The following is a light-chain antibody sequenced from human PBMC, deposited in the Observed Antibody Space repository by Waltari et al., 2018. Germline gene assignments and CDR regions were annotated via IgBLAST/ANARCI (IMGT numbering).Light chain of an antibody. V-gene: IGKV3-15*01. CDR1: RNVGTS. CDR2: GPS. CDR3: QQYNYWPPAYT. J-gene: IGKJ2*01. Sequence: EIVMTQSPATLSVSPGERATLSCRASRNVGTSLAWYQQKPGQAPRLLIYGPSTRATGIPDRFSGSGSGTEFTLTISSLQSEDFVVYYCQQYNYWPPAYTFGQGTKLEIK.